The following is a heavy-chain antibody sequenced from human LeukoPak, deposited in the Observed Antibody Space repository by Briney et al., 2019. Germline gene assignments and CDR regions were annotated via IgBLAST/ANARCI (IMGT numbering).Heavy chain of an antibody. CDR2: IKPNSGGT. Sequence: ASVKVSCKASGYTFTGYYVHWVRQAPGQGLEWMGWIKPNSGGTNYAQNFQGRVTMTRDTSISTAYMELSRLRSDDTAVYYCARVATISAFDYWGQGTLVTVSS. D-gene: IGHD5-12*01. CDR1: GYTFTGYY. J-gene: IGHJ4*02. V-gene: IGHV1-2*02. CDR3: ARVATISAFDY.